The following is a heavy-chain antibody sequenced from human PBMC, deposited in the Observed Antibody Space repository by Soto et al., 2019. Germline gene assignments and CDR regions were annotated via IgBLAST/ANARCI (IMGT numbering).Heavy chain of an antibody. J-gene: IGHJ4*02. CDR2: IFFSVNT. CDR3: ARHFDLRGSRWYYFDL. CDR1: GASISSSDFH. Sequence: PSEALSLTCTVSGASISSSDFHWGWIRQPPGKGLEWIGSIFFSVNTFYSPSLKSRVTISVDKSKNQFSLKLNSVTAADTAVYYCARHFDLRGSRWYYFDLWGQGTLVTVSS. V-gene: IGHV4-39*01. D-gene: IGHD3-16*02.